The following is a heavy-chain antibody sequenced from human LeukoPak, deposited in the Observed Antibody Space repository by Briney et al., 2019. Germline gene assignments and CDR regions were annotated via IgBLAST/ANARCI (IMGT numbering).Heavy chain of an antibody. D-gene: IGHD3-22*01. CDR2: ISGSGTNT. CDR3: ARDPFSYYYDSSDTWNDY. J-gene: IGHJ4*02. CDR1: GFTFSSYG. Sequence: PGGSLRLSCAASGFTFSSYGMHWVRQAPGKGLEWVSGISGSGTNTNYADSVKGRFTISRDISKNTGYLQMNSLRAEDTAVYYCARDPFSYYYDSSDTWNDYWGQGTLVTVSS. V-gene: IGHV3-NL1*01.